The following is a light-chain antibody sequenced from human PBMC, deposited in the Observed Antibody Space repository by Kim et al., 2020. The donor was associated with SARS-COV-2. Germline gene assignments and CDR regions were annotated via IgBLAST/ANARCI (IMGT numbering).Light chain of an antibody. J-gene: IGKJ1*01. CDR2: GAS. CDR3: QYYGSPST. V-gene: IGKV3-20*01. CDR1: QSISSNY. Sequence: EIVLTQSPGTLSLSPGEGATLFCRASQSISSNYLGWYHHRPGQAPRLLIFGASSRAAGIPDRFSASGSGTDFTLTISRLEPEYFAVYYCQYYGSPSTFGQGTKVDIK.